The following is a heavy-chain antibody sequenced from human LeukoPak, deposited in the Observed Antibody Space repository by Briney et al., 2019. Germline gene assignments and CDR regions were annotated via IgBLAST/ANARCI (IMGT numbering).Heavy chain of an antibody. V-gene: IGHV3-11*05. J-gene: IGHJ6*02. Sequence: GGSLRLSCAASGFTFSNDWMNWIRQAPGKGLEWVSYISSSSSYTNYADSVKGRFTISRDNAKNSLYLQMNSLRAEDTAVYYCARVPTYYDILTGYSIYYGMDVWGQGTTVTVSS. CDR3: ARVPTYYDILTGYSIYYGMDV. D-gene: IGHD3-9*01. CDR2: ISSSSSYT. CDR1: GFTFSNDW.